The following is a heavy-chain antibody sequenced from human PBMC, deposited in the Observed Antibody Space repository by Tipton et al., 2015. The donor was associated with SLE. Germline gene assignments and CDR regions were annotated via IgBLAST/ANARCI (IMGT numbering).Heavy chain of an antibody. J-gene: IGHJ4*02. V-gene: IGHV4-31*03. CDR1: GGSISSGGYY. Sequence: TLSLTCTVSGGSISSGGYYWSWIRQHPGKGLEWIGYIYYSGSTYYNPSLKSRVTISVDTSKNQFSLKLNSVTAADTAVYYCATVIGGYSGYDNDYWGQGTLVTVSS. CDR2: IYYSGST. D-gene: IGHD5-12*01. CDR3: ATVIGGYSGYDNDY.